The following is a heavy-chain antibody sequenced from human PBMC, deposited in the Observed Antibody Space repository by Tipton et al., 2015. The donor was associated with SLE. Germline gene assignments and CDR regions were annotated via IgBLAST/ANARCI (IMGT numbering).Heavy chain of an antibody. CDR1: GFTVSSNY. CDR3: AAAGTRYYYYMDV. CDR2: IYSGGST. D-gene: IGHD6-13*01. Sequence: GSLRLSCAASGFTVSSNYMSWVRQAPGKGLEWVSVIYSGGSTYYADSVKGRFTISRHNSKNTLYLQMNSLRAEDTAVYYCAAAGTRYYYYMDVWGQGTTVTVSS. V-gene: IGHV3-53*04. J-gene: IGHJ6*03.